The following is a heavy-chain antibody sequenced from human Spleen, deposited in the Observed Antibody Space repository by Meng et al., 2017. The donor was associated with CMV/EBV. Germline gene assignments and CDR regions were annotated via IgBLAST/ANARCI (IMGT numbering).Heavy chain of an antibody. V-gene: IGHV3-7*01. Sequence: GESLKISCETSGFTFSTWWMCWLRQTPGKGLEWVAHIKPDGSEKYYVDSVKGRFTISRDNARDLLYLQMNNLRVDDTAVYYCANEGTTWGQGTQVTVSS. D-gene: IGHD3/OR15-3a*01. CDR3: ANEGTT. J-gene: IGHJ5*02. CDR1: GFTFSTWW. CDR2: IKPDGSEK.